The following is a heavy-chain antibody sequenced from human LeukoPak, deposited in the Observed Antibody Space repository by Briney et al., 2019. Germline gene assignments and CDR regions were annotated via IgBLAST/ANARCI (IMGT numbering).Heavy chain of an antibody. CDR3: AEVAQYSGYDSKRAYYFDY. Sequence: GRSLRLSCAASGFTFDDYAMHWVRQAPGKGLEWVSGISWNSGSIGYADSVKGRFTISRDNAKNSLYLQMNSLRAEDTALYYCAEVAQYSGYDSKRAYYFDYWGQGTLVTVSS. CDR2: ISWNSGSI. CDR1: GFTFDDYA. V-gene: IGHV3-9*01. J-gene: IGHJ4*02. D-gene: IGHD5-12*01.